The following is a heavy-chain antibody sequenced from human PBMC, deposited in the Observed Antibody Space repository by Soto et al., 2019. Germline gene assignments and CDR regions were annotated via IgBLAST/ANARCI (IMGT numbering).Heavy chain of an antibody. CDR3: TRDLYYFDSSAYYGHNWFDP. D-gene: IGHD3-22*01. CDR2: IIPMFGTA. CDR1: GGTFSSYA. Sequence: SVKVSCKASGGTFSSYAISWVRQAPGQGLEWMGGIIPMFGTATYAQKFQGRVTITADESTSTAYMELTSLRSEDTAVYYCTRDLYYFDSSAYYGHNWFDPWGQGTRVTVSS. V-gene: IGHV1-69*13. J-gene: IGHJ5*02.